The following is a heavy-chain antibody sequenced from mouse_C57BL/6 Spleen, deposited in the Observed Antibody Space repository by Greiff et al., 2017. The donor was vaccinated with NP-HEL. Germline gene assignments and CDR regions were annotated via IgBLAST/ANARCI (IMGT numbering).Heavy chain of an antibody. J-gene: IGHJ2*01. Sequence: VQLQQSGAELVKAGASVKMSCKASGYTFTSYWMHWVKQRLGQGLEWFAETNPTNGRTYYNEKFKSKATLTVDKSSSTAYMLLSGPTFVDSAVYCGARNKRIVASCFDYWGRGTTLTV. CDR3: ARNKRIVASCFDY. CDR1: GYTFTSYW. D-gene: IGHD6-1*01. V-gene: IGHV1S81*02. CDR2: TNPTNGRT.